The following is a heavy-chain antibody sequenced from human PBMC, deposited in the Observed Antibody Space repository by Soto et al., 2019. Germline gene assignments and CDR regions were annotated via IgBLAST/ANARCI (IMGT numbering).Heavy chain of an antibody. CDR1: RFTFDRYW. D-gene: IGHD1-1*01. CDR2: IKGDGSDK. CDR3: ARGIDDNASFGMDV. V-gene: IGHV3-7*01. J-gene: IGHJ6*02. Sequence: GGSLRLSCAAARFTFDRYWMSWVRQAPGRGLEWVANIKGDGSDKFYEDSVKGRFTISRDNAKNLLFLQMNSLRAEDTATYYCARGIDDNASFGMDVWGQGTTVTVSS.